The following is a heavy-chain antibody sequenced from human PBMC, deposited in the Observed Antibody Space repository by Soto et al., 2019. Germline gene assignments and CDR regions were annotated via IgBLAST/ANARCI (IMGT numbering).Heavy chain of an antibody. CDR2: LHHDGTT. V-gene: IGHV4-4*02. CDR1: GGPITTTTW. D-gene: IGHD3-16*01. Sequence: QVQLQESGPGLVKTSETQSLTCAVSGGPITTTTWWAWVRLPPGKGLEWIGELHHDGTTNYNPSLESRITMSLDKSNNHFSLKLTSVTAADTAIYYCATQTISYTWGVWGRGTTVTVSS. J-gene: IGHJ6*02. CDR3: ATQTISYTWGV.